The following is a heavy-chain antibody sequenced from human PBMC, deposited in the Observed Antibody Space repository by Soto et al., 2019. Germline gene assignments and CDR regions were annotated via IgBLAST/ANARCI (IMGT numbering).Heavy chain of an antibody. CDR3: AREGYSSSWSENNWFDP. D-gene: IGHD6-13*01. CDR2: IYYSGST. V-gene: IGHV4-61*01. Sequence: SETLSRTCTVSGGSLSSGSYYWSWIRQPPGKGLEWIGYIYYSGSTNYNPSLKSRVTISVDTSKNQFSLKLSSVTAADTAVYYCAREGYSSSWSENNWFDPWGQGTLVTVSS. CDR1: GGSLSSGSYY. J-gene: IGHJ5*02.